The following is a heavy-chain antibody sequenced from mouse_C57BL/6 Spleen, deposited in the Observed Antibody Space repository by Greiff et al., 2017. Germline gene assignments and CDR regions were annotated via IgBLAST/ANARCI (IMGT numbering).Heavy chain of an antibody. V-gene: IGHV1-26*01. D-gene: IGHD1-1*01. Sequence: VQLQQSGPELVKPGASVKISCKASGYTFTDYYMNWVKQSHGKSLEWIGDINPNNGGTSYNQKFKGKATLTVDKSSSTAYMELRSLTSEDSAVYYCAIGYYYGSWDYWGQGTTLTVSS. CDR3: AIGYYYGSWDY. CDR1: GYTFTDYY. CDR2: INPNNGGT. J-gene: IGHJ2*01.